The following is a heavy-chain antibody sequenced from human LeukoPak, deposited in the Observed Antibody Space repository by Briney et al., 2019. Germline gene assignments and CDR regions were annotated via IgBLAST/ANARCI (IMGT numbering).Heavy chain of an antibody. Sequence: GASVKVSCKASGYTFTSYGISWVRQAPGRGLEWMGWISAYNGNTNYAQKLQGRVTMTTDTSTSTAYMELRSLRSDDTAVYYCAREGMDEWELQFDYWGQGTLVTVSS. D-gene: IGHD1-26*01. CDR3: AREGMDEWELQFDY. CDR1: GYTFTSYG. J-gene: IGHJ4*02. CDR2: ISAYNGNT. V-gene: IGHV1-18*01.